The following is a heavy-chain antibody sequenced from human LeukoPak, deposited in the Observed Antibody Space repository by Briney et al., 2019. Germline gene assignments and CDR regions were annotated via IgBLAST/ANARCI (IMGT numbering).Heavy chain of an antibody. CDR3: ARDGSYSPRCWFDP. Sequence: ASVKVSCKASGYTFTSYDINWVRQAPGQGLEWMGWINTNTGNPTYAQGFTGRFVFSLDTSVSTAYLQISSLKAEDTAVYYCARDGSYSPRCWFDPWGQGTLVTVSS. CDR1: GYTFTSYD. V-gene: IGHV7-4-1*02. CDR2: INTNTGNP. J-gene: IGHJ5*02. D-gene: IGHD1-26*01.